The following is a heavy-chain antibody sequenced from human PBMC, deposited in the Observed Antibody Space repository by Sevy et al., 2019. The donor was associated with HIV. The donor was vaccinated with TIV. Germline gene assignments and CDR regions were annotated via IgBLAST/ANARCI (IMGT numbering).Heavy chain of an antibody. J-gene: IGHJ5*02. CDR2: IWYDGSYK. V-gene: IGHV3-33*06. Sequence: GGSLRLSCAASGFTFSNYGMHWVRQAPGKGLEWVAVIWYDGSYKYYADSVKGRFTISRDNTKSTLYLQMNSLRAEDTALYYCAKTFAIFGVLMSPDFHPWGQGTLVTVSS. CDR1: GFTFSNYG. CDR3: AKTFAIFGVLMSPDFHP. D-gene: IGHD3-16*01.